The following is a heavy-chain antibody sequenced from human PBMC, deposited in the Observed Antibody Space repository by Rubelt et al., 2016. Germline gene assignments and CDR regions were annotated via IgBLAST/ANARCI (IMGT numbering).Heavy chain of an antibody. Sequence: QVQVVESGGGVVQPGRSLRLSCAASGFTFGNYGMHWVRQAPGKGLEWVAVISYDGHKNYVESVKGRFTISRDNSKNTLYLQMNSLRAEDTAVYYCAREMGRILMVYAGRMPDYWGQGTLVTVSS. V-gene: IGHV3-30*03. CDR2: ISYDGHK. CDR1: GFTFGNYG. J-gene: IGHJ4*02. D-gene: IGHD2-8*01. CDR3: AREMGRILMVYAGRMPDY.